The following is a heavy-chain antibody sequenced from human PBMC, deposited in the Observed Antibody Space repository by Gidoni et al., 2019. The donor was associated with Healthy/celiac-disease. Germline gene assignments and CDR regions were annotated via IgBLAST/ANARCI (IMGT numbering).Heavy chain of an antibody. J-gene: IGHJ4*02. V-gene: IGHV3-23*01. CDR2: ISGSGGST. CDR1: GFTFSSYA. D-gene: IGHD3-16*01. CDR3: AKMGVLLREALGY. Sequence: EVQLLESGGGFVQPGGSLRLSCAASGFTFSSYAMSWVRQAPGKGLEWVSAISGSGGSTYYADSVKGRFTISRDNSKNTLYLQMNSLRAEDTAVYYCAKMGVLLREALGYWGQGTLVTVSS.